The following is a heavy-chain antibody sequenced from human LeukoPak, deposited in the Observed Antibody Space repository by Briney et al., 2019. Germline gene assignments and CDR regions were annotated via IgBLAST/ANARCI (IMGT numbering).Heavy chain of an antibody. CDR1: GYTFTSYD. J-gene: IGHJ6*02. Sequence: ASVKVSCKASGYTFTSYDINWVRQATGQGLEWMGWMNPNSGNTGYAQKFQGRVTMTRNTSIGTAYMELSSLRSEDTAVYYCARADTMIASWLYYYYGMDVWGQGTTVTVSS. CDR2: MNPNSGNT. V-gene: IGHV1-8*01. D-gene: IGHD3-22*01. CDR3: ARADTMIASWLYYYYGMDV.